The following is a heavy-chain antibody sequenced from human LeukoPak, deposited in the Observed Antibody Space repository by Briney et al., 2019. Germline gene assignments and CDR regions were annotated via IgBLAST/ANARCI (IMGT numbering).Heavy chain of an antibody. CDR2: INHSGST. CDR1: GGSFSSYY. CDR3: ARSGRGYSYGDRYSSSWYYNY. Sequence: SETLSLTCAVYGGSFSSYYWSWIRQPPGKGLEWIGEINHSGSTNYNPSLKSRVPITVDTSKNQFSLKLSSVTAADTAVYYCARSGRGYSYGDRYSSSWYYNYWGQGTLVTVSS. D-gene: IGHD6-13*01. V-gene: IGHV4-34*01. J-gene: IGHJ4*02.